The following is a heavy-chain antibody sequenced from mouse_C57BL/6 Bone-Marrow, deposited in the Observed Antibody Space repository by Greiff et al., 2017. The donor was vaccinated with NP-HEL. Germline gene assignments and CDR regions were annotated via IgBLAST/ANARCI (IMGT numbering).Heavy chain of an antibody. CDR1: GFTFSSYA. J-gene: IGHJ4*01. D-gene: IGHD4-1*02. Sequence: EVQLVESGGGLVKPGGSLKLSCAASGFTFSSYAMSWVRQTPEKRLEWVATISDGGSYTYYPDNVKGRFTISRDNAKNNLYLQMSHLKSEDTAMYYCARAFNWGDYYAMDYWGQGTSVTVSS. CDR3: ARAFNWGDYYAMDY. V-gene: IGHV5-4*01. CDR2: ISDGGSYT.